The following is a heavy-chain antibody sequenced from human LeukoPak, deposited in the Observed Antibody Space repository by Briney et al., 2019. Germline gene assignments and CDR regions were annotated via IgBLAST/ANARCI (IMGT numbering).Heavy chain of an antibody. Sequence: ASVKVSCKASGYIFTGYYMHWVRPAPGQGLEWMGWINPNSGGTNYAQKFQGRVTMTRDTSISTAYMELSGLRSDDTAVYYCARAAGSDSRDYFDYWGQGTLVTVSS. CDR1: GYIFTGYY. J-gene: IGHJ4*02. CDR2: INPNSGGT. D-gene: IGHD2-21*02. CDR3: ARAAGSDSRDYFDY. V-gene: IGHV1-2*02.